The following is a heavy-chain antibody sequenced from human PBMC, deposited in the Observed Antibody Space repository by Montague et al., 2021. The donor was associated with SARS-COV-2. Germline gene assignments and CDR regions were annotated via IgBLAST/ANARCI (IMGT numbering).Heavy chain of an antibody. D-gene: IGHD5-18*01. V-gene: IGHV4-39*01. CDR2: IYYSGTT. J-gene: IGHJ4*02. CDR1: GGSISNSSYY. Sequence: SETRSLTCTVSGGSISNSSYYWALICQPPGKGLDWIGSIYYSGTTYYNPSLKSRVTLSVDTSNDQFSLRLSSVTAADTAVYYCARLRRYTDGPVDYWGQGTLVTVSS. CDR3: ARLRRYTDGPVDY.